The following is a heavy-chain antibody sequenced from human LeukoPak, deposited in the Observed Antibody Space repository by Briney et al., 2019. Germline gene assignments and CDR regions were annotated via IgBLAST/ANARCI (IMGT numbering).Heavy chain of an antibody. Sequence: GGSLRLSCAASGFTVSAYSMSWVRQAPGKGLECVSVFYAGGHTYYPDSVKGRFTVSRDTSKNTVYLQMNSLSPEESAVYYCARMLSSDWLDAFDLWGQGTMVTVSP. CDR3: ARMLSSDWLDAFDL. V-gene: IGHV3-53*01. J-gene: IGHJ3*01. D-gene: IGHD6-19*01. CDR1: GFTVSAYS. CDR2: FYAGGHT.